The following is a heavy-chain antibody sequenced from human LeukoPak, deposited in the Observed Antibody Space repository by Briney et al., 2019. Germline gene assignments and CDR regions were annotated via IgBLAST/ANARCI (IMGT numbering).Heavy chain of an antibody. J-gene: IGHJ5*02. CDR3: ARDRWFGVFDP. CDR2: ISGSGFST. Sequence: RSGGSLRLSCVASGFTFSSYAMNWVRQAPGKGLEWVSAISGSGFSTYYADSVKGRFTISRDNSKNTLYLQMNSLRAEDTAVCYCARDRWFGVFDPWGQGTLVTVYS. V-gene: IGHV3-23*01. CDR1: GFTFSSYA. D-gene: IGHD3-10*01.